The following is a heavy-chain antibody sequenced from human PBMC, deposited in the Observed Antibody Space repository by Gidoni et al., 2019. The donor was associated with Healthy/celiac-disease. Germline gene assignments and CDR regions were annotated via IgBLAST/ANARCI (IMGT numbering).Heavy chain of an antibody. CDR1: GYTFTSYA. Sequence: QVQLVQSGAEVKKPGASVTVSCKASGYTFTSYAMHWVRQAPGQRLEWMGWINAGNGNTKYSQKFQGRVTITRDTSASTAYMELSSLRSEDTAVYYCARDRLYSSGWYMDYWGQGTLVTVSS. CDR3: ARDRLYSSGWYMDY. V-gene: IGHV1-3*01. CDR2: INAGNGNT. D-gene: IGHD6-19*01. J-gene: IGHJ4*02.